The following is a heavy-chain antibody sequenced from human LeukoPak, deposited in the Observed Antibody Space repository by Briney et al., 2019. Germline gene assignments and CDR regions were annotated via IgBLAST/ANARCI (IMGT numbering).Heavy chain of an antibody. CDR3: ARDDTMVLV. D-gene: IGHD3-10*01. J-gene: IGHJ4*02. CDR1: GGSFSGYY. Sequence: PSETLSLTCAVYGGSFSGYYWSWIRQPPGKGLEWIGEINHSGSTNYNPFLKSRVTISVDTSKNQFSLKLSSVTAADTAVYYCARDDTMVLVWGQGTLVTVSS. V-gene: IGHV4-34*01. CDR2: INHSGST.